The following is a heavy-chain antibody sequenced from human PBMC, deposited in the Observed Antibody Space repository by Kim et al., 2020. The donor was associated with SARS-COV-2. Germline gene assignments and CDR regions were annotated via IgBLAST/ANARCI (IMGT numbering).Heavy chain of an antibody. CDR1: GFTFSNFH. CDR3: ARNFGL. J-gene: IGHJ2*01. CDR2: ISSRSSTI. V-gene: IGHV3-48*02. Sequence: VGSLRLSCAASGFTFSNFHMNWVRQAPGKGLEWISYISSRSSTIYCADSVRGRFTISRDDAKNSLYLQMNSLRDEDTAVYFCARNFGLWGRGTLVIVSS.